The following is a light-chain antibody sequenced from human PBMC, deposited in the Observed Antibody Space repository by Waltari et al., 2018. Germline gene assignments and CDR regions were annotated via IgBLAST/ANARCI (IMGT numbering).Light chain of an antibody. CDR1: SSNIGAGYY. J-gene: IGLJ2*01. CDR2: GNN. Sequence: QSVLTQPPSVSGAPGQRVTISCTGSSSNIGAGYYVHWYQLLPGTAPKLLIYGNNNRPSGVPDRFSGSKSGTSASLAITGLQAEDETDYYCQSYDSSLSGNVVFGGGTKLTVL. CDR3: QSYDSSLSGNVV. V-gene: IGLV1-40*01.